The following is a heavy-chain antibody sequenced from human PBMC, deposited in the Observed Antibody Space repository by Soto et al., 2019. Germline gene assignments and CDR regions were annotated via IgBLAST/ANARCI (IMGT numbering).Heavy chain of an antibody. D-gene: IGHD5-18*01. CDR2: INHSGST. CDR3: ARARLGYSYGNPRRGGWFDP. J-gene: IGHJ5*02. Sequence: SETLSLTCAVYGGSFSGYYWSWIRQPPGKGLEWIGEINHSGSTNYNPPLKSRVTISVDTSKNQFSLKLSSVTAADMAVYYCARARLGYSYGNPRRGGWFDPWGQGTLVTVSS. V-gene: IGHV4-34*01. CDR1: GGSFSGYY.